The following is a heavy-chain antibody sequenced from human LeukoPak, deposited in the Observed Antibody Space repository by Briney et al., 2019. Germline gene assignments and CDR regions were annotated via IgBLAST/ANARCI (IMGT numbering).Heavy chain of an antibody. D-gene: IGHD3-10*01. V-gene: IGHV1-2*02. Sequence: ASVKVSCKVSGYTFSDYHMHWVRQAPGQGPEWMGSINPNNGATNYAQKFQGRVTMTRDTSISTVYMDLSSLRSDDTAVYYCTREGRPANYYDWFDPWGQGTLVTVSS. CDR2: INPNNGAT. CDR1: GYTFSDYH. CDR3: TREGRPANYYDWFDP. J-gene: IGHJ5*02.